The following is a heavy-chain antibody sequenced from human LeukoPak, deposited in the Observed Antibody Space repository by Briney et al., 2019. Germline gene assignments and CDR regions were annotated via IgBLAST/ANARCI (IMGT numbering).Heavy chain of an antibody. V-gene: IGHV1-18*01. J-gene: IGHJ4*02. CDR3: ARGGSTIFGVVIMTAAFDY. CDR2: ISAYNGNT. D-gene: IGHD3-3*01. Sequence: GASVKVSCKASGYTFTSYGIGWVRQAPGQGLEWMGWISAYNGNTNYAQKLQGRVTMTTDTSTSTAYMELRSLRSDDTAVYYCARGGSTIFGVVIMTAAFDYWGQGTLVTVSS. CDR1: GYTFTSYG.